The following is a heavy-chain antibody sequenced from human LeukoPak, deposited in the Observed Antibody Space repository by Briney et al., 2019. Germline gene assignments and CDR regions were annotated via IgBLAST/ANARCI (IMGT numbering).Heavy chain of an antibody. D-gene: IGHD3-22*01. CDR2: IKPDGSAE. Sequence: PGGSLRLSCETSGFTFSSNWMSWVRHAPGRGLEWVANIKPDGSAEYAASVKGRFTVSRDNAKNSLYLQMNSLRAEDTAVYYCAKEYYYDSSGLKDYWGQGTLVTVSS. J-gene: IGHJ4*02. CDR1: GFTFSSNW. CDR3: AKEYYYDSSGLKDY. V-gene: IGHV3-7*03.